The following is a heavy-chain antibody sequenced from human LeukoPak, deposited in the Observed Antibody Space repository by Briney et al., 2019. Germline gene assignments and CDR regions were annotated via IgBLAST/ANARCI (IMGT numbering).Heavy chain of an antibody. J-gene: IGHJ5*02. V-gene: IGHV3-74*01. D-gene: IGHD6-19*01. Sequence: GGSLRLSCAASGFTFSNYWMHWVRQAPGKGLVWVSRINSDGRSTNYADSVKGRFTISRDNSKNTLYLQMNSLRAEDTAVYYCAKEPASSGWFDPWGQGTLVAVSS. CDR2: INSDGRST. CDR1: GFTFSNYW. CDR3: AKEPASSGWFDP.